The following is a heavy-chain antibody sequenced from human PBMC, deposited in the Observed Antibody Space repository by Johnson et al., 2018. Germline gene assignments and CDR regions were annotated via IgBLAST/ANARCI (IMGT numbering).Heavy chain of an antibody. Sequence: QVQPVQSGAEVKKPGSSXKVSCKASGGTFSSYTLSWVRQAPGHGLAWMGRIIPILGIANYAQKFQGRVTITADKSTSTAYMELSSLRSGATAVYYRTMEQIVVVTARDGGAFEIWGQGTRVTVSS. CDR2: IIPILGIA. CDR3: TMEQIVVVTARDGGAFEI. V-gene: IGHV1-69*02. D-gene: IGHD2-21*02. J-gene: IGHJ3*02. CDR1: GGTFSSYT.